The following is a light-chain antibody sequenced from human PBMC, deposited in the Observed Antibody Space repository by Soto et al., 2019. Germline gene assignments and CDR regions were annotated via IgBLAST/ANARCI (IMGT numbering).Light chain of an antibody. V-gene: IGKV1-5*03. Sequence: DIHLPQSHSTLSGSVGDRVTITCRAGQTLSSWLAWYQQKPGKAPKLLIYKASTLKSGVPSRFSGSGSGTEFTLTIISLQPDDFATYYCQRDDSYSERFCQVTKADIK. J-gene: IGKJ1*01. CDR2: KAS. CDR3: QRDDSYSER. CDR1: QTLSSW.